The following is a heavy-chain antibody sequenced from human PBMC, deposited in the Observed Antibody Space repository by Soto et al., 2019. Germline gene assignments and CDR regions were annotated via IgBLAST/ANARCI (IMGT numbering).Heavy chain of an antibody. Sequence: PGGSLRLSCTTSGFTFGDYALSWVRQAPGKGLEWVGFIRRNAYGGTTDYAASVKGRFTISRDDSKSIAYLQMNSLRTEDTAMYFCARSLFMVAPDNEPFDYWGQGTLVTVSS. D-gene: IGHD5-12*01. CDR3: ARSLFMVAPDNEPFDY. CDR2: IRRNAYGGTT. J-gene: IGHJ4*02. CDR1: GFTFGDYA. V-gene: IGHV3-49*04.